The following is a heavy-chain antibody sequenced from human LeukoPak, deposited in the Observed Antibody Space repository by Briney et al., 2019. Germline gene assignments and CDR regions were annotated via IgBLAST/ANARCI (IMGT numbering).Heavy chain of an antibody. J-gene: IGHJ4*02. Sequence: GASVKVSCKASGHTFTAYYMYWVRQAPGQGLEWMGWINPNSGVTNYAQKFLGRVTMARDPSISTAYMELNRLRSDDTAVYYCAVIAAAGTQLDYWGQGTLVTVSS. D-gene: IGHD6-13*01. CDR1: GHTFTAYY. V-gene: IGHV1-2*02. CDR2: INPNSGVT. CDR3: AVIAAAGTQLDY.